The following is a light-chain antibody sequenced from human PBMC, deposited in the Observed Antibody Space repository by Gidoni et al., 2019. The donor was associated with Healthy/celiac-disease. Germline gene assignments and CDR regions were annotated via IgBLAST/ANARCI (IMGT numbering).Light chain of an antibody. CDR1: RSDVGGYNH. J-gene: IGLJ3*02. CDR3: SSYTSSSTSV. Sequence: QPALTQPASVSGSPGQSITISCTGTRSDVGGYNHVSWYQQHPGKAPKLMINDVSNRPSGVSHRFSGSKSGNTASLTISGLQTEDEADYYCSSYTSSSTSVFGGGTKLTVL. V-gene: IGLV2-14*03. CDR2: DVS.